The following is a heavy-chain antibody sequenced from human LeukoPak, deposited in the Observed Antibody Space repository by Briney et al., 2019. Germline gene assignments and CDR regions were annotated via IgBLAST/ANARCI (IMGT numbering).Heavy chain of an antibody. CDR3: ARGIAVACTGGGVWYYYYYGMDV. D-gene: IGHD6-19*01. CDR1: GFTLSSYW. V-gene: IGHV3-7*04. Sequence: GGSLRLSCAASGFTLSSYWMSWVRQAPGKGREWVANIKQDGSEKYYVDSVKGRFTISRDNAKNSLYLQMNSLRAEDTAVYYGARGIAVACTGGGVWYYYYYGMDVWGQGTTVTVSS. J-gene: IGHJ6*02. CDR2: IKQDGSEK.